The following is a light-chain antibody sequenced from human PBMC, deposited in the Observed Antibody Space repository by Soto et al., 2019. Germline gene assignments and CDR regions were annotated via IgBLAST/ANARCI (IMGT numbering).Light chain of an antibody. Sequence: IVLTQSPATLSLSPGERATLSCRASQSVSSYLAWYQQKPGQAPRPLIYDASNRATGIPARFSGSGSGTDFTLTISSLEPEDFAVYYCQQRSNWPWTFGQGTKVDIK. V-gene: IGKV3-11*01. CDR1: QSVSSY. CDR2: DAS. J-gene: IGKJ1*01. CDR3: QQRSNWPWT.